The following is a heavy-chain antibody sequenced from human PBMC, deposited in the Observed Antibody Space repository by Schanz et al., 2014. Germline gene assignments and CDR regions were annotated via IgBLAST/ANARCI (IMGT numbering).Heavy chain of an antibody. Sequence: VRLVESGGGLVKPGGSLRLSCAASGFTFSDHFMDWVRQAPGKGLEWIGYVNYIGSTKYNPSLESRVTISADTSKKQFSLKMTSVTTADTAVYYCASTHWFGSGTTIVDYWGQGTLVTVSS. CDR3: ASTHWFGSGTTIVDY. D-gene: IGHD3-10*01. V-gene: IGHV4-59*11. CDR1: GFTFSDHF. CDR2: VNYIGST. J-gene: IGHJ4*02.